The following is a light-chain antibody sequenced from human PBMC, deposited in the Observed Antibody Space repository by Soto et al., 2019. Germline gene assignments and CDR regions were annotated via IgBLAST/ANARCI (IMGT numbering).Light chain of an antibody. V-gene: IGKV3-11*01. CDR2: HAS. CDR1: ESVDIY. Sequence: ETVLTQSPATLSLSPGETATLSCRASESVDIYLAWYQQKPGQAPRLLIYHASNRATGIPARFSGSGSGTDFTLTISSREPEDSAVYYCQQRRNWSPLTFGGGTRVEI. CDR3: QQRRNWSPLT. J-gene: IGKJ4*01.